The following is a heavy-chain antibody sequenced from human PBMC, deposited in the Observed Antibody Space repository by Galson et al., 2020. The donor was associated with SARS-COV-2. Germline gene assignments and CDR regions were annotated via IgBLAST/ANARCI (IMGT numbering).Heavy chain of an antibody. D-gene: IGHD5-12*01. CDR1: GDSINNYY. V-gene: IGHV4-59*01. Sequence: SETLSPTCTVSGDSINNYYWTWIRQPPGKRLEWIGYVSYSGNTKYNSSLKSRVTMLVDTSKNQFSLKLSSVSAADTAVYYCARDRSAYGPYGVDVWGRGTTVTVSS. CDR3: ARDRSAYGPYGVDV. CDR2: VSYSGNT. J-gene: IGHJ6*02.